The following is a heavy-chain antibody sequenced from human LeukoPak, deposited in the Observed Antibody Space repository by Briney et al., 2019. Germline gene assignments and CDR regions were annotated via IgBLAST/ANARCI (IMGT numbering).Heavy chain of an antibody. D-gene: IGHD4-23*01. V-gene: IGHV3-64*01. CDR2: ISSNGGST. Sequence: GGSLRLSCAASGFTFSSYAMHWVRQAPGKGLEYVSAISSNGGSTYYANSVKGRFTISRDNSKNTLYLQMGSLRAEDMAVYYCARGFAAVVTPVDYWGQGTLVTVSS. J-gene: IGHJ4*02. CDR3: ARGFAAVVTPVDY. CDR1: GFTFSSYA.